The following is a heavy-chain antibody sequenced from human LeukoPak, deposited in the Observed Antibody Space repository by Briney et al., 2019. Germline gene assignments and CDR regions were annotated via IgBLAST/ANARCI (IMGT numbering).Heavy chain of an antibody. V-gene: IGHV3-73*01. J-gene: IGHJ4*02. Sequence: GGSLRLSCAASGFTFSDSGMHWVRQAPGKGLEWVGRMRSKTQNYATAYAASVKGRFTISRDDSKDTAFLQMNSLKTEDTAVYYCTNYDDSSDLWGYWGQGTLVTVSS. CDR3: TNYDDSSDLWGY. CDR1: GFTFSDSG. D-gene: IGHD3-22*01. CDR2: MRSKTQNYAT.